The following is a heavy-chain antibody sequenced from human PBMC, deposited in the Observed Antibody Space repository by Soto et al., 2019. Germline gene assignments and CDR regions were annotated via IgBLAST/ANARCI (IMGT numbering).Heavy chain of an antibody. D-gene: IGHD3-22*01. CDR3: ARLLIDSSGYWAQIDY. J-gene: IGHJ4*02. Sequence: ASVKVSCKASGYTFTSYGISWVRQAPGQGLEWMGWISAYNGNTNYAQKLQGRVTMTTDTSTSTAYMELRSLRSDDAAVYYCARLLIDSSGYWAQIDYWGQGTLVTVSS. V-gene: IGHV1-18*01. CDR1: GYTFTSYG. CDR2: ISAYNGNT.